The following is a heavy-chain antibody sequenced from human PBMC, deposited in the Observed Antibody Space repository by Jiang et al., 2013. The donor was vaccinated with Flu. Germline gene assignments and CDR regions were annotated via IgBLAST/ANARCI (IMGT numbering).Heavy chain of an antibody. CDR1: GYSFTSYW. CDR2: IYPGDSDT. Sequence: SGYSFTSYWIGWVRQMPGKGLEWMGIIYPGDSDTRYSPSFQGQVTISADKSISTAYLQWSSLKASDTAMYYCASTWGLWFGEFIDAFDIWGQGTMVTVSS. D-gene: IGHD3-10*01. CDR3: ASTWGLWFGEFIDAFDI. V-gene: IGHV5-51*01. J-gene: IGHJ3*02.